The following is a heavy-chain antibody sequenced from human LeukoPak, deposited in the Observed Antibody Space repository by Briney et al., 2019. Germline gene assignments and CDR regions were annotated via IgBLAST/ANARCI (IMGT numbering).Heavy chain of an antibody. CDR2: INGDGSST. D-gene: IGHD4-17*01. J-gene: IGHJ4*02. CDR1: GLSFTTYW. V-gene: IGHV3-74*01. Sequence: GGSLRLSCAASGLSFTTYWMHWVRQAPGEGLVWVSRINGDGSSTNYADSVKGRFTISRDNAKNTLYLQMNSLRAEDTAEYYCARGGSYYGDFYYWGQGTLVTVSS. CDR3: ARGGSYYGDFYY.